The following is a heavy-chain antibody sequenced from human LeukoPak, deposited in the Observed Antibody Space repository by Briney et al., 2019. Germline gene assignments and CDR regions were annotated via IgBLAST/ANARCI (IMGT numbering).Heavy chain of an antibody. D-gene: IGHD4/OR15-4a*01. CDR3: ARICGTIVLWFAP. V-gene: IGHV2-26*02. CDR2: IFSNDDK. CDR1: GFSLSNARVG. Sequence: SGPTLVKPTETLTLTCTVSGFSLSNARVGVSWIRQPPGKALEWLAHIFSNDDKSYSTSLKSRLTISKDTSKSQVVLTMTNMDPVDTATYYCARICGTIVLWFAPWGQGTLVTVSS. J-gene: IGHJ5*02.